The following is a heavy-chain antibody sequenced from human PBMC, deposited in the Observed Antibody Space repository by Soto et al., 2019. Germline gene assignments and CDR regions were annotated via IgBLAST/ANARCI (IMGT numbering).Heavy chain of an antibody. CDR2: INPNSGGT. Sequence: GASVKVSCKASGYTFTGYYMHWVRQAPGQGLEWMGWINPNSGGTNYAQKFQGRVTMTRDTSIGTAYMELSRLRSDDTAVYYCARDGGPPSGYDFHYYYGMDVWGQGTTVTVSS. J-gene: IGHJ6*02. CDR3: ARDGGPPSGYDFHYYYGMDV. D-gene: IGHD5-12*01. V-gene: IGHV1-2*02. CDR1: GYTFTGYY.